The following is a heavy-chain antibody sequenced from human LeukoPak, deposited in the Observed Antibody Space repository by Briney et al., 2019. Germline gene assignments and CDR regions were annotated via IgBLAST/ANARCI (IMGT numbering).Heavy chain of an antibody. J-gene: IGHJ4*02. Sequence: SVKVSCKGSVGTFSSYAISWVRQAPGQGLEWMGRIIPILGIANYAQKFQGRVTITADKSTSPASMELSSLRSEDTAVYYCAGGIVATTANFDYWGQGTLVTVSS. CDR2: IIPILGIA. D-gene: IGHD5-12*01. CDR1: VGTFSSYA. CDR3: AGGIVATTANFDY. V-gene: IGHV1-69*04.